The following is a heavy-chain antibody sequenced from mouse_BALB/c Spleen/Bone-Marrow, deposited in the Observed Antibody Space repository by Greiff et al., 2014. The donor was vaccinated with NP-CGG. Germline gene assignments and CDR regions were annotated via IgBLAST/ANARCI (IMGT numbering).Heavy chain of an antibody. CDR3: ARITTATGAMDY. Sequence: VMLVESGPGLVAPSQSLSITCTVSGFSLTNYGVHWVRQPPGKGLEWLGVIWADGSTNYNSALMSRLSISNDNSKSQVFFKMNSLQTDDTAMYYCARITTATGAMDYWGQGTSVTVSA. V-gene: IGHV2-9*02. J-gene: IGHJ4*01. CDR1: GFSLTNYG. CDR2: IWADGST. D-gene: IGHD1-2*01.